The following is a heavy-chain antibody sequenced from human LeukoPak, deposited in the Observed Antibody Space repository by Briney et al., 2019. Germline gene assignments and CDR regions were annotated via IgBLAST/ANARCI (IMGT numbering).Heavy chain of an antibody. CDR2: ISAYNGNT. J-gene: IGHJ4*02. Sequence: ASVNVSFKASVYTFTIYGISWVRQAPGQGREWMGWISAYNGNTNYAQKLQGRVTMTTDTSTSTAYMELRSLRSDDTAVYYCARDYYDSSGYFDYWGQGTLVTVSS. D-gene: IGHD3-22*01. V-gene: IGHV1-18*01. CDR1: VYTFTIYG. CDR3: ARDYYDSSGYFDY.